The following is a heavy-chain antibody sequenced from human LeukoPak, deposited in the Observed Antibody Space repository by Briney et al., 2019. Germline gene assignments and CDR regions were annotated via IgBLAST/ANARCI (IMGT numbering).Heavy chain of an antibody. CDR2: FYYSGST. Sequence: PSETLSLTCTVSGGSISSSSYYWGWIRQPPGKGLEWIGSFYYSGSTYYNPSLKSRVTISVDTSKNQFSLNLNSVTAADTAVYYCARDRTKIGGIDYWGQGTLVTVSS. D-gene: IGHD3-16*01. V-gene: IGHV4-39*02. CDR1: GGSISSSSYY. J-gene: IGHJ4*02. CDR3: ARDRTKIGGIDY.